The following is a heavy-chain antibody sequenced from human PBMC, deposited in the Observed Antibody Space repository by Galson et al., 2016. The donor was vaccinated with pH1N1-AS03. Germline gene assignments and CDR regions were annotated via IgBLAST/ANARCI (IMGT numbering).Heavy chain of an antibody. V-gene: IGHV3-15*01. Sequence: SLRLSCAASGFTFSNVWMSWVRQAPGKGLEWVGRIRSKADGGTTDYAAPVKGRFTISRDDSKNTLYLQMNSLKIEDTALYYCITDALGEYWGQGTLVTVSS. CDR3: ITDALGEY. CDR1: GFTFSNVW. D-gene: IGHD1-26*01. CDR2: IRSKADGGTT. J-gene: IGHJ4*02.